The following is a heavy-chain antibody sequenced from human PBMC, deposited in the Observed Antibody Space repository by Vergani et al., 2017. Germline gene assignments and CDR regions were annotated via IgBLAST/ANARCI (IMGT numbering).Heavy chain of an antibody. J-gene: IGHJ4*02. Sequence: QVQLVQSGAEVKKPGSSVKVSCKASGGTFSSYAISWVRQAPGQGLGWMGRIIPIFGTANYAQKFQGRVTITADESTSTAYMELSSLRSEDTAVYYCARDRGYYGSGSPNSHFDCWGQGTLVTVSS. V-gene: IGHV1-69*13. D-gene: IGHD3-10*01. CDR1: GGTFSSYA. CDR3: ARDRGYYGSGSPNSHFDC. CDR2: IIPIFGTA.